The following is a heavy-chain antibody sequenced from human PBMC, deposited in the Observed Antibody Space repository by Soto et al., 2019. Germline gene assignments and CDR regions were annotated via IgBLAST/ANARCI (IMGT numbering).Heavy chain of an antibody. CDR1: GFTFSSND. V-gene: IGHV3-53*01. Sequence: EVQLVESGGGLIQPGGSLRLSCAASGFTFSSNDMNWVRQAPGKGLEWVSLSYSGGSTYYADAVKGRFTNSIDNSKNTLYLQMSSLRAEDMAVYNCATRPLLPWVPWGQGTMVTVSS. CDR3: ATRPLLPWVP. CDR2: SYSGGST. D-gene: IGHD3-22*01. J-gene: IGHJ3*01.